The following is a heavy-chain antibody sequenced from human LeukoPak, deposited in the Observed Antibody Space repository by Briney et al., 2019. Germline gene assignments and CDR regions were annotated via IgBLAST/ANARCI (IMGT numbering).Heavy chain of an antibody. D-gene: IGHD2-2*01. CDR3: ARLSVPAAISGY. CDR2: MNPNSGNT. Sequence: ASVKVSCKASGYTFTSYDINWVRQATGQGLEWMGWMNPNSGNTGYAQKFQGRVTMTRNTSISTAYMELSSLRSEDTAVYYCARLSVPAAISGYWGQGTLVTVSS. J-gene: IGHJ4*02. CDR1: GYTFTSYD. V-gene: IGHV1-8*01.